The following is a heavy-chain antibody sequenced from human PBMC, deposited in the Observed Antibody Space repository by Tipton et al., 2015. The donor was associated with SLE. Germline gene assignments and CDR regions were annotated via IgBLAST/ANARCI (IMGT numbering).Heavy chain of an antibody. CDR2: ISASGGT. J-gene: IGHJ5*02. Sequence: TLSLTCTVSGDSISSGSYSWSWIRQPAGKGLEWIGHISASGGTKYNPSLNGRVTISVDTSNKQFSLNLSSVTAADTAVYYCAREGSTDVGILAIWFDPWGQGTLVTVSS. CDR3: AREGSTDVGILAIWFDP. D-gene: IGHD2-15*01. V-gene: IGHV4-61*09. CDR1: GDSISSGSYS.